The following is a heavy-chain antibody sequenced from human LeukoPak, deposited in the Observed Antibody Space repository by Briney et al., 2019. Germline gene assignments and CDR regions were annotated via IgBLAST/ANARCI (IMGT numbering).Heavy chain of an antibody. CDR3: ARRAIAVAGDDYFDY. CDR1: GFTFSSCS. D-gene: IGHD6-19*01. J-gene: IGHJ4*02. CDR2: ISSSSSYI. Sequence: GGSLRLSCAASGFTFSSCSMNWVRQAPGKGLEWVSSISSSSSYIYYADSVKGRFTISRDNAKNSLYLQMNSLRAEDTAVYYCARRAIAVAGDDYFDYWGQGTLVTVSS. V-gene: IGHV3-21*01.